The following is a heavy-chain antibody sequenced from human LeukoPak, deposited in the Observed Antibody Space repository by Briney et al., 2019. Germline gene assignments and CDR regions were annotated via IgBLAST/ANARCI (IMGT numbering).Heavy chain of an antibody. J-gene: IGHJ5*02. D-gene: IGHD3-10*01. CDR2: INPKSGDT. V-gene: IGHV1-2*02. CDR1: GCTFTDYY. CDR3: TRGPNVYGSGRSWFDP. Sequence: ASVKVSCKASGCTFTDYYIHWVRQAPGHGLEWMGWINPKSGDTNYLQKLQGRVTMTRDTSISTAYMELSRLRSDDTAVFYCTRGPNVYGSGRSWFDPWGQGTLVTVSS.